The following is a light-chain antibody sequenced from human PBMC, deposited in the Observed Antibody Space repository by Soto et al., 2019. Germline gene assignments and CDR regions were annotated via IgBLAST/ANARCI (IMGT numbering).Light chain of an antibody. Sequence: QSALTQPPSVSGSPGQSVTISCTGTSSDVGSYNRVCWYQKPPGTAPKLMIYEVSNWPSGVPDRFSGSKSGNTASLTISGLQAEDEADYYCSSYTSSSTFLVFGGGTKLTVL. CDR3: SSYTSSSTFLV. J-gene: IGLJ2*01. CDR2: EVS. V-gene: IGLV2-18*02. CDR1: SSDVGSYNR.